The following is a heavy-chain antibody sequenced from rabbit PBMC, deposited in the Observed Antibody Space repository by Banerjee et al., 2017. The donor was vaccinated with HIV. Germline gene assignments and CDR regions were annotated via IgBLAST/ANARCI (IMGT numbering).Heavy chain of an antibody. D-gene: IGHD4-1*01. CDR1: GFSFSSRDV. CDR3: ARDGSGWGANFNL. V-gene: IGHV1S45*01. CDR2: INTVSGNA. J-gene: IGHJ4*01. Sequence: QEQLEESGGDLVKPEGCLTLTCTASGFSFSSRDVMCWVRQAPGKGLEWIACINTVSGNAVYATWAKGRFTISKASWTTVILQMTSLTAADTARYFCARDGSGWGANFNLWGQGTLVTVS.